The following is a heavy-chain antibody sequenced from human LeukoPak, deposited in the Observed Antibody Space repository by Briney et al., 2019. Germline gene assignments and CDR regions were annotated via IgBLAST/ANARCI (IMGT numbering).Heavy chain of an antibody. D-gene: IGHD3-16*01. V-gene: IGHV3-23*01. CDR3: AKAYYDYVWSFDY. Sequence: PGGSLRLSCAASGFSFSSYSMNWVRQAPGKGLEWVSAISGSGGSTYYADSVKGRFTISRDNSKNTLYLQMNSLRAEDTAVYYCAKAYYDYVWSFDYWGQGTLVTVSS. J-gene: IGHJ4*02. CDR2: ISGSGGST. CDR1: GFSFSSYS.